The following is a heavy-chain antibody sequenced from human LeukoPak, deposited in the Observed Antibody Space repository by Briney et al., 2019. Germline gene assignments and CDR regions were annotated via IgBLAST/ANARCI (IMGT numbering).Heavy chain of an antibody. CDR3: ARDIGGMVRAFDI. CDR1: GFTFSSYA. Sequence: PGGSLRLSCAASGFTFSSYAMSWVRQAPGKGLEWVSAISGSGGSTYYADSVKGRFTISRDNSKNTLYLQMNSLRAEDTAVYYCARDIGGMVRAFDIWGQGTMVTVSS. CDR2: ISGSGGST. D-gene: IGHD1-26*01. J-gene: IGHJ3*02. V-gene: IGHV3-23*01.